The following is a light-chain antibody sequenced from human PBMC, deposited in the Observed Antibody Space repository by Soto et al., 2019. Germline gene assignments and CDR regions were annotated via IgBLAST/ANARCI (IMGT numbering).Light chain of an antibody. CDR1: QTISSW. J-gene: IGKJ1*01. CDR3: QQQYKYSEA. CDR2: KAS. Sequence: DIQMTQSPSTLSGSVGDRVTITCRASQTISSWLAWYQQKPGKAPKLLIYKASTLKSGVPSRFSGSGSGTAIPSHISSLHPSDFCTYYCQQQYKYSEAFGQGTKVDIK. V-gene: IGKV1-5*03.